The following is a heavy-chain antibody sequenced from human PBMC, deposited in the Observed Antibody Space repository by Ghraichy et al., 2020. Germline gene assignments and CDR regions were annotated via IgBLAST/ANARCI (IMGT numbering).Heavy chain of an antibody. D-gene: IGHD3-10*01. CDR2: IYSGGTT. Sequence: LSLTCAASGFTVSNNYMSWVRQAPGKGLEWVSIIYSGGTTYYTDSVKGRFTISRDNSNNTLYLQMNSLRAEDTAVYYCARTRPYTGSDYWGQGTLVTVSS. CDR1: GFTVSNNY. CDR3: ARTRPYTGSDY. V-gene: IGHV3-53*01. J-gene: IGHJ4*02.